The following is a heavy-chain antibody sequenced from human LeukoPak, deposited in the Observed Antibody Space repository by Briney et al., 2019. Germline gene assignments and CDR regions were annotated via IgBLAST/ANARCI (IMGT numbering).Heavy chain of an antibody. D-gene: IGHD6-6*01. CDR1: GYTFTGYY. Sequence: ASVKVSSKASGYTFTGYYMHWVRQAPGQGLEWMGWINPNSGGTNYAQKFQGRVTMTRDTSISTAYMELSRLRSDDTAVYYCARPRGYSSSDFDYWGQGTLVTVSS. J-gene: IGHJ4*02. V-gene: IGHV1-2*02. CDR2: INPNSGGT. CDR3: ARPRGYSSSDFDY.